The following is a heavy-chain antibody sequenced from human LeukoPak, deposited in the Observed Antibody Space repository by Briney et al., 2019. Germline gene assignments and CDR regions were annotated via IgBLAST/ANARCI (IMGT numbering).Heavy chain of an antibody. CDR3: ARSYHVVPAAMLAY. V-gene: IGHV1-8*01. D-gene: IGHD2-2*01. Sequence: ASVKVSCKASGYTFTSYDINWVRQATGQGLEWMGWMNPNSGNTGYAQKFQGRVTMTRNTSISTAYMELSSLRSDDTAVYYCARSYHVVPAAMLAYWGQGTLVTVSS. CDR1: GYTFTSYD. CDR2: MNPNSGNT. J-gene: IGHJ4*02.